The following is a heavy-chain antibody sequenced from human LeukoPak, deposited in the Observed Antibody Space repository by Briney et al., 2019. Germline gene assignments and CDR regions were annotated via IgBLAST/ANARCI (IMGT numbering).Heavy chain of an antibody. V-gene: IGHV3-7*01. CDR2: IKQDGSEK. CDR3: AGEGITAAADY. D-gene: IGHD6-13*01. Sequence: GGSLRLSCAASGFTFSSYWMSWVRQAPGKGLEWVANIKQDGSEKYYVDSVKGRFTISRDNAKNSLYLQLNGLRAEDTAVYYCAGEGITAAADYWGQGTLVTVSS. J-gene: IGHJ4*02. CDR1: GFTFSSYW.